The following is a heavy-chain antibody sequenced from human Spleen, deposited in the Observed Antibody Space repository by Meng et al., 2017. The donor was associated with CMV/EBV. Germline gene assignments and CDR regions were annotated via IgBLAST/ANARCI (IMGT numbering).Heavy chain of an antibody. V-gene: IGHV3-23*03. J-gene: IGHJ4*02. CDR3: ATGPYGDYVD. Sequence: GESLKISCAASGFTFSSYAMSWVRQAPGKGLEWVSVIYSGGSSTYYADSVKGRFTISRDNSKNTLYLQMNSLRAEDTAVYYCATGPYGDYVDWGQGTLVTVSS. CDR2: IYSGGSST. D-gene: IGHD4-17*01. CDR1: GFTFSSYA.